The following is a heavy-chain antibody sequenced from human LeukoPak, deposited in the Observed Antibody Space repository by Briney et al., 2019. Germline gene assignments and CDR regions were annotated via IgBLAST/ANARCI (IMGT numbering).Heavy chain of an antibody. V-gene: IGHV3-11*01. J-gene: IGHJ5*02. Sequence: GGSLRLSCAASGFTFSDYYMSWIRQAPGKGLEWVSYISSSGSTIYCADSVKGRFTISRDNAKNSLYLQMNSLRAEDTAVYYCARDSGSSAVAGILNWFDPWGQGTLVTVSS. CDR2: ISSSGSTI. CDR1: GFTFSDYY. D-gene: IGHD6-19*01. CDR3: ARDSGSSAVAGILNWFDP.